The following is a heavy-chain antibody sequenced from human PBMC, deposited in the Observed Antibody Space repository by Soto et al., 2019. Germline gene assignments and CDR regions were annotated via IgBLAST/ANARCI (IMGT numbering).Heavy chain of an antibody. CDR2: ISSSSSYI. Sequence: GGSLRLSCAASGFTFSSYSMNWVRQAPGKGLEWVSSISSSSSYIYYADSVKGRFTISRDNAKNSLYLQMNSLRAEDTAVYYCARERGVRPPAEENSGYDYAGAYWGQGTLVTVSS. CDR3: ARERGVRPPAEENSGYDYAGAY. D-gene: IGHD5-12*01. J-gene: IGHJ4*02. CDR1: GFTFSSYS. V-gene: IGHV3-21*01.